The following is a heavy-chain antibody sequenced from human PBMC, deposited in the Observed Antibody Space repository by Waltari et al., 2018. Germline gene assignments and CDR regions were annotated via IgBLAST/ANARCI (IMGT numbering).Heavy chain of an antibody. Sequence: QVQLQESGPGLVKPSETLSLTCTVSGGSISSHYWSWIRQPPGKGLEWIGYIYYSGCTHYNPSLKSRVTISVDTSKNQFSLKLSSVTAADTAVYYCARDLAAAGTRFDPWGQGTLVTVSS. CDR1: GGSISSHY. CDR3: ARDLAAAGTRFDP. J-gene: IGHJ5*02. V-gene: IGHV4-59*11. CDR2: IYYSGCT. D-gene: IGHD6-13*01.